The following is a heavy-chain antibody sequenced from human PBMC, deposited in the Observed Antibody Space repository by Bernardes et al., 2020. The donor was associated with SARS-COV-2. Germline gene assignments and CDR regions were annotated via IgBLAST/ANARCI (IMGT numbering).Heavy chain of an antibody. CDR2: ISHDAAEK. CDR3: AKDYDIVAYYYYSGLHV. Sequence: GGSLRLSCVASGFNFKMFGMHWVRQAPGRGLEWVAVISHDAAEKYYGDSVKGRFTISRDNSRDTVFLQMDGLRPEDTATYFCAKDYDIVAYYYYSGLHVWGQGTTVTVSS. J-gene: IGHJ6*02. V-gene: IGHV3-30*18. D-gene: IGHD3-9*01. CDR1: GFNFKMFG.